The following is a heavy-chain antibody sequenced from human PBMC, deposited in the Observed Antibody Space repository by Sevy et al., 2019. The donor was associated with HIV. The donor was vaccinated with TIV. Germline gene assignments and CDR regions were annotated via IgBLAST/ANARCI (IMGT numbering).Heavy chain of an antibody. J-gene: IGHJ5*02. Sequence: GGSLRLSFAASGFTFSSSIISWVRQAPGKGLEWVSSISGTGSTIYYADSVKGRFTISRDNAKNSLYLQMHSLRDEDTAVYYCARSDYGDYVGWFDPWGQGTLVTVSS. D-gene: IGHD4-17*01. CDR2: ISGTGSTI. CDR3: ARSDYGDYVGWFDP. V-gene: IGHV3-48*02. CDR1: GFTFSSSI.